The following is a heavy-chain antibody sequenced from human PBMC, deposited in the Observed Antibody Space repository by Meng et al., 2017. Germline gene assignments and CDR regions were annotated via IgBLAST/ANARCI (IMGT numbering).Heavy chain of an antibody. D-gene: IGHD6-19*01. J-gene: IGHJ4*02. CDR1: GFSSSTSY. CDR3: ARDSSSGWYHNY. V-gene: IGHV3-53*02. CDR2: IYSGGST. Sequence: VPLAETWGLVTPSGRSRRLSFTLSGFSSSTSYMFLVRPAPEKWLEFVSVIYSGGSTYYADSVKGRFSISRDNSKNTLYLQMNSLRAEDTAVYFCARDSSSGWYHNYWGQGTLVTVSS.